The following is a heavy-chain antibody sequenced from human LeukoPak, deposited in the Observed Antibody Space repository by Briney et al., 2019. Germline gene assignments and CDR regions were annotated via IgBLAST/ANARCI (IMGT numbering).Heavy chain of an antibody. V-gene: IGHV4-39*01. CDR2: ICYSGST. J-gene: IGHJ4*02. CDR3: ARKAYYYDSSSYYPAHFDY. Sequence: PSETLSLTCTVSGGSISSSSYYWGWIRQPPGKGLEWIGSICYSGSTYYNPSLKSRVTISVDTSKNQFSLKLSSVTAADTAVYYCARKAYYYDSSSYYPAHFDYWGQGTLVTVSS. D-gene: IGHD3-22*01. CDR1: GGSISSSSYY.